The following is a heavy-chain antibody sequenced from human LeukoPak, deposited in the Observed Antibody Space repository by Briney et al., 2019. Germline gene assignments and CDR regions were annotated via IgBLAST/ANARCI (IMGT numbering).Heavy chain of an antibody. D-gene: IGHD5-12*01. V-gene: IGHV3-21*04. Sequence: PGGSLRLSCAASGFTFSSYSMNWVRQAPGKGLGWVSSISSSSSYIYYADSVKGRFTISRDNAKNSLYLQMNSLRAEDTAVYYCAKLGKGYSGYDIFDYWGQGTLVTVSS. CDR3: AKLGKGYSGYDIFDY. J-gene: IGHJ4*02. CDR1: GFTFSSYS. CDR2: ISSSSSYI.